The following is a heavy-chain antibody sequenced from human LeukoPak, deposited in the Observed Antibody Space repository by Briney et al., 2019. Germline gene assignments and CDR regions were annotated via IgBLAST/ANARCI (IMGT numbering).Heavy chain of an antibody. CDR2: IIPILGIA. Sequence: ASVKVSCKASGGTFSSYAISWVRQAPGQGLEWMGRIIPILGIANYAQKFQGRVTITADKSTSTAYMELSSLRSEDTAVYYCARAEYYYDSSGYYYETSDAFDIWGQGTMVTVSS. CDR3: ARAEYYYDSSGYYYETSDAFDI. D-gene: IGHD3-22*01. J-gene: IGHJ3*02. V-gene: IGHV1-69*04. CDR1: GGTFSSYA.